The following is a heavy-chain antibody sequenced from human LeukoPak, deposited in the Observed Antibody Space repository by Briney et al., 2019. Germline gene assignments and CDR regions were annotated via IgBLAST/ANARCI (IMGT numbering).Heavy chain of an antibody. Sequence: GGSLRLSCAASGFTFSSYWMHWVRQAPGKGLVWVSHMNSDGSITRYADSVKGRFTISRDNSKNTLYLQMNSLRAEDTAVYYCAKTTVVLTGYYFDYWGQGTLVTVSS. CDR2: MNSDGSIT. J-gene: IGHJ4*02. D-gene: IGHD4-23*01. CDR3: AKTTVVLTGYYFDY. V-gene: IGHV3-74*01. CDR1: GFTFSSYW.